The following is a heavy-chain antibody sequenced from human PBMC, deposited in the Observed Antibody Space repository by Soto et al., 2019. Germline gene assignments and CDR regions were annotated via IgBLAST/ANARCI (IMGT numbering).Heavy chain of an antibody. J-gene: IGHJ2*01. CDR3: ASPVRTSSDFEL. D-gene: IGHD2-2*01. CDR2: IKQDGSEK. V-gene: IGHV3-7*01. CDR1: GFTFSSYW. Sequence: EVQLVESGGGLVQPGGSLRLSCAASGFTFSSYWMSWVRQAPGKGLEWVANIKQDGSEKYYVDSVKGRFTISRDNAKNSLFLPMNRLRAEGTAVYFLASPVRTSSDFELRGRCTLVNVSS.